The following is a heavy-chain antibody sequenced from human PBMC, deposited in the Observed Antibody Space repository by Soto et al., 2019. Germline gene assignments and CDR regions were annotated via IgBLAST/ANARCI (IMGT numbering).Heavy chain of an antibody. CDR1: GDSYSISTYS. CDR3: AGMPYTSGLRFDP. Sequence: LTSNMSGDSYSISTYSWSWIRQPPGKALQWIGFIYQSGVTSYNPSLASRVSISLDRSNNQCSLKLKSVTAADTAVYFCAGMPYTSGLRFDPWGPGTLVTVSS. V-gene: IGHV4-30-2*01. CDR2: IYQSGVT. J-gene: IGHJ5*02. D-gene: IGHD6-19*01.